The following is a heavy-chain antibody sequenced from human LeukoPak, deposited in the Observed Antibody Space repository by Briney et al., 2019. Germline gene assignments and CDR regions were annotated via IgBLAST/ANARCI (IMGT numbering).Heavy chain of an antibody. CDR1: GFTFSSYG. J-gene: IGHJ4*02. D-gene: IGHD6-19*01. V-gene: IGHV3-30*18. CDR3: AKDRARQAVVGLFDY. CDR2: ISYDGSNK. Sequence: QSGGSLILSCAASGFTFSSYGMHWVRQALGKGLEWVAVISYDGSNKYYADSVKGRFTISRDNSKNTLYLQMNSLRAEDTAVYYCAKDRARQAVVGLFDYWGQGTLVTVSS.